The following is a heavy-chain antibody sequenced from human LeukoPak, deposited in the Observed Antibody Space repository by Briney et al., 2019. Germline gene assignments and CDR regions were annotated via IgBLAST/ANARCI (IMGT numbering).Heavy chain of an antibody. D-gene: IGHD5-24*01. J-gene: IGHJ4*02. V-gene: IGHV3-64*01. CDR2: ISSNGGST. Sequence: GGSLRLSCAASGFTFSSYAMHWVRQAPGKGLEYVPAISSNGGSTYYANSVKGRFTISRDNSKNTLYLQMGSLRAEDMAVYYCARGIQLPDYWGQGTLVTVSS. CDR1: GFTFSSYA. CDR3: ARGIQLPDY.